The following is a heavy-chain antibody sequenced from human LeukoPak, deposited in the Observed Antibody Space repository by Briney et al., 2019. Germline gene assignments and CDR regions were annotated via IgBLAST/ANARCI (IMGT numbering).Heavy chain of an antibody. CDR3: ARWRGSTSERSDY. CDR2: IKQDGSAR. V-gene: IGHV3-7*01. CDR1: GFTFSDYW. J-gene: IGHJ4*02. Sequence: GGSLRLSCTASGFTFSDYWMTWVRQAPGKGLEWVANIKQDGSARYYVDSVKGRFTISRDNAKNSLYLQMDSLRVEDTATYYCARWRGSTSERSDYWGQGTLVTVSS. D-gene: IGHD2-2*01.